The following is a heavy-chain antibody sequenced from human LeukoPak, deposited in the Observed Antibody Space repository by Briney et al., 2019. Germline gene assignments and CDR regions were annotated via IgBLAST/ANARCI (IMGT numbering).Heavy chain of an antibody. CDR1: GFTFRSYA. D-gene: IGHD3-3*01. J-gene: IGHJ4*02. V-gene: IGHV3-23*01. CDR2: ISETGGNI. CDR3: AKVAWGGWYYFDF. Sequence: GGSLRLSCAASGFTFRSYAMNWVRQAPGKGLEWVSRISETGGNIHYAESVKGRFTVSSDNSKNTVYLQMNRLSAEDTAIYYCAKVAWGGWYYFDFWGQGTRVTVSS.